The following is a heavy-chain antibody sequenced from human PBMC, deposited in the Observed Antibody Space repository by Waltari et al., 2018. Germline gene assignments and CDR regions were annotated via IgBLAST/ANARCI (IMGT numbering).Heavy chain of an antibody. V-gene: IGHV1-69*08. Sequence: QVQLVQSGAEVKKPGSSVKVSCKASGGTFSSYTISWVRQAPGQGLEWMGRIIPILGIANYAQKFKGRVTITADKATSTAYMELSSLRSEDTAVYYCARDLSRVGAGPGGSMPQHWGQGTLVTVSS. CDR2: IIPILGIA. J-gene: IGHJ1*01. CDR3: ARDLSRVGAGPGGSMPQH. CDR1: GGTFSSYT. D-gene: IGHD1-26*01.